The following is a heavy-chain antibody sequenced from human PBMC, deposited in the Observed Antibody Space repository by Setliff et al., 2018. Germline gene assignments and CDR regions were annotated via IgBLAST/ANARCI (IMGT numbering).Heavy chain of an antibody. Sequence: GESLKISCKGSGYSFSNFWIGWVRQMPGRGLEWMGIIYPGDSDARYSPSFRGQVTISVDKSISTAYLQWRSLKASDIAMYYRARVGYNSFFDYWGQGTLVTVSS. CDR1: GYSFSNFW. V-gene: IGHV5-51*01. J-gene: IGHJ4*02. CDR2: IYPGDSDA. D-gene: IGHD5-12*01. CDR3: ARVGYNSFFDY.